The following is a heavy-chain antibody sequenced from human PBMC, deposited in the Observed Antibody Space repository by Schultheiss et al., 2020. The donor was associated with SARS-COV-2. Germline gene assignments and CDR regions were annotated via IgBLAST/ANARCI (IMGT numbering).Heavy chain of an antibody. Sequence: SVKVSCKASGGTFSSYAISWVRQAPGQGLEWMGGIIPIFGTANYAQKFQGRVTITADESTSTAYMELSSLRSEDTAVYYCARVEHTAMAMGGYDYWGQGTLVTVSS. J-gene: IGHJ4*02. D-gene: IGHD5-18*01. CDR2: IIPIFGTA. CDR1: GGTFSSYA. CDR3: ARVEHTAMAMGGYDY. V-gene: IGHV1-69*13.